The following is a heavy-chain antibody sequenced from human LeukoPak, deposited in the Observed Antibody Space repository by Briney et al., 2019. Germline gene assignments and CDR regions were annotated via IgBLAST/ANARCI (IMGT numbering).Heavy chain of an antibody. Sequence: GGSLRLSCAASGFAFSTYAMSWVRQAPGKGLEWVSALSGNGDKTFYAGSVRGRFTISRDNSKNRLYLQMYGLRAEDTAVYYCAKSLRRGYSYGTIDYWGQGTLVTVSS. D-gene: IGHD5-18*01. CDR3: AKSLRRGYSYGTIDY. CDR2: LSGNGDKT. V-gene: IGHV3-23*01. J-gene: IGHJ4*02. CDR1: GFAFSTYA.